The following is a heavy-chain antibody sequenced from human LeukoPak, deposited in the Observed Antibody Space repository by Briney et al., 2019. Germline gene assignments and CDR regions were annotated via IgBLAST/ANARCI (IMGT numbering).Heavy chain of an antibody. V-gene: IGHV3-30*18. J-gene: IGHJ3*02. CDR2: ISYSGNNY. Sequence: HPGGSLRLSCAASGFTFSHYAMHWVRQAPGEGLQWVAFISYSGNNYYYADSVKGRFIISRDDSKNTLYVEMNSLRAEDTAVYYCAKAPVDAFDIWGQGTMVTVSS. CDR3: AKAPVDAFDI. CDR1: GFTFSHYA.